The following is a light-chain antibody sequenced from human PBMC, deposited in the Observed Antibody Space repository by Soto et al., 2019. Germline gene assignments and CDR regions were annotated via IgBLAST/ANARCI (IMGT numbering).Light chain of an antibody. Sequence: QSALTQPASVSGSPGQSITISCTGTSSDVGSYNLVSWYQQYQGKAPKLMIYEVSYRPSGVSNRFSGSKSGNTASLTISGRQAEDEADYYCSSFTASSTRVFGTGTKLTVL. J-gene: IGLJ1*01. CDR3: SSFTASSTRV. V-gene: IGLV2-14*02. CDR2: EVS. CDR1: SSDVGSYNL.